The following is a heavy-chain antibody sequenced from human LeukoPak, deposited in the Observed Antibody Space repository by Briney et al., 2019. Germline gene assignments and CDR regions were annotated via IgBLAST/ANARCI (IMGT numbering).Heavy chain of an antibody. CDR3: ATTHSGTYYAHFDY. V-gene: IGHV1-2*02. J-gene: IGHJ4*02. CDR2: INPDTGGT. D-gene: IGHD1-26*01. CDR1: GYTFTDYY. Sequence: GASVKVSCKASGYTFTDYYMHWVRQAPGQGLEWMGWINPDTGGTNYAQNFQGRVTMTRDASISTAYMELSRLTSDDTAVYYCATTHSGTYYAHFDYWGQGTLVTVSS.